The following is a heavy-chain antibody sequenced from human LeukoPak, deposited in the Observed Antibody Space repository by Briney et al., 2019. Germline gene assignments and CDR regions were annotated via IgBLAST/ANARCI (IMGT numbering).Heavy chain of an antibody. V-gene: IGHV1-69*04. CDR2: IIPIRGIA. Sequence: ASVKVPCKASGCTFSSYAIRWVRQAPGQGLEWMGRIIPIRGIANYAQKLQGRVTITADKSTSTAYMELSSLRSEDTAVYYCARDGTIAARPDYWGQGALVTVSS. CDR3: ARDGTIAARPDY. D-gene: IGHD6-6*01. CDR1: GCTFSSYA. J-gene: IGHJ4*02.